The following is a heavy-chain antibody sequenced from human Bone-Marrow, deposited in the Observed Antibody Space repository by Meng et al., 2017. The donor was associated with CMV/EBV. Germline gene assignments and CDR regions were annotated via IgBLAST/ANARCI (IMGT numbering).Heavy chain of an antibody. CDR1: GFTFSSYA. J-gene: IGHJ4*02. CDR3: AKDPIVGATRGAFDY. D-gene: IGHD1-26*01. CDR2: ISGSGGST. Sequence: SGFTFSSYAMSWVRQAPGKGLEWVSAISGSGGSTYYADSVKGRFTISRDNSKNTLYLQMNSLRAEDTAVYYCAKDPIVGATRGAFDYWGQGTLVTVSS. V-gene: IGHV3-23*01.